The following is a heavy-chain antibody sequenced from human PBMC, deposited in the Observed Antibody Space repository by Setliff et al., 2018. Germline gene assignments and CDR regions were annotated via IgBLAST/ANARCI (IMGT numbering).Heavy chain of an antibody. CDR1: GYSFPSYG. CDR3: ARDSPTVVTHIRAFDI. CDR2: INTGNGNT. D-gene: IGHD4-17*01. V-gene: IGHV1-3*04. Sequence: ASVKVSCKASGYSFPSYGISWVRQAPGQGLEWMGWINTGNGNTKYSQNFQGRVIFTRDTSASTAYMELSSLRSEDTAVFYCARDSPTVVTHIRAFDIWGQGTPVTVSS. J-gene: IGHJ4*02.